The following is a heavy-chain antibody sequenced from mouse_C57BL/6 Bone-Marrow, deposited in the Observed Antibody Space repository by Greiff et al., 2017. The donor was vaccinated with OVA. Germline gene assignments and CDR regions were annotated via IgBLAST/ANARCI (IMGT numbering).Heavy chain of an antibody. J-gene: IGHJ1*03. CDR2: IDPSDSET. Sequence: VQLQQPGAELVRPGSSVKLSCKASGYTFTSYWMHWVKQRPIQGLEWIGNIDPSDSETHYNQKFKDKATLTVDKSSSTAYMQLSSLTSEDSAVYYCARLRDNYGYFDVWGTGTTVTVSS. CDR1: GYTFTSYW. V-gene: IGHV1-52*01. CDR3: ARLRDNYGYFDV.